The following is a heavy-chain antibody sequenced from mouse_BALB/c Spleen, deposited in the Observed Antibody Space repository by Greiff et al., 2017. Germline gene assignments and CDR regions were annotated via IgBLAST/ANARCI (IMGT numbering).Heavy chain of an antibody. Sequence: EVMLVESGGGLVQPGGSRKLSCAASGFTFSSFGMHWVRQAPEKGLEWVAYISSGSSTIYYADTLKGRFTISRDNPKNTLFLQMTSLRSEDTAMYYCASPPWFAYWGQGTLVTVSA. CDR1: GFTFSSFG. CDR3: ASPPWFAY. V-gene: IGHV5-17*02. CDR2: ISSGSSTI. J-gene: IGHJ3*01.